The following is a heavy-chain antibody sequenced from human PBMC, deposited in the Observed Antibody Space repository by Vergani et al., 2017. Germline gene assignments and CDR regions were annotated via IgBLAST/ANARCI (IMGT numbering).Heavy chain of an antibody. CDR1: GFTFSDYY. D-gene: IGHD5-18*01. J-gene: IGHJ6*02. CDR2: ISSSGSTI. CDR3: ARDFILATAMVTFVLSVGMDV. Sequence: QVQLVESGGGLVKPGGSLRLSCAASGFTFSDYYMSWIRQAPGKGLEWVSYISSSGSTIYYADSVKGRFTISRDNAKNSLYLQMNSLRAEDTAVYYCARDFILATAMVTFVLSVGMDVWGQGTTVTVSS. V-gene: IGHV3-11*01.